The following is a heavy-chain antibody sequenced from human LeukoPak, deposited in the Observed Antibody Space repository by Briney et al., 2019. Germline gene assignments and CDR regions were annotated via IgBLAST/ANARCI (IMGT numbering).Heavy chain of an antibody. D-gene: IGHD3-22*01. CDR2: ISYDGSNK. CDR3: AKGSYYDSSGSFYFDY. J-gene: IGHJ4*02. Sequence: PGGSLRLSCAASGFTFSSYAMHWVRQAPGKGLEWAAAISYDGSNKYYADSVKGRFTISRDNSKNTLYVQVNSLGTEDTAAYYCAKGSYYDSSGSFYFDYWGQGTLVTVSS. V-gene: IGHV3-30-3*01. CDR1: GFTFSSYA.